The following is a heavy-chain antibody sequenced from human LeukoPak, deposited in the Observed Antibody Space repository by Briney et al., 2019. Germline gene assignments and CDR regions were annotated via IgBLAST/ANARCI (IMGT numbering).Heavy chain of an antibody. V-gene: IGHV3-21*01. Sequence: GGSLRLSCAASGFTPCTYSLNWVRQAAGKGLEWVSFIISSSSFMYYADSVEGRFSISRDNSKNSLYLQMISLRAEDTAVYYCVRVDHSLGKAYFDYWGQGTLVTVSS. CDR1: GFTPCTYS. CDR2: IISSSSFM. CDR3: VRVDHSLGKAYFDY. J-gene: IGHJ4*02. D-gene: IGHD2-21*01.